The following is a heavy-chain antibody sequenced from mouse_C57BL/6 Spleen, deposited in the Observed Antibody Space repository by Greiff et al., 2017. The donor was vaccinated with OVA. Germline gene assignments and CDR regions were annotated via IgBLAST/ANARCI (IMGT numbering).Heavy chain of an antibody. Sequence: VQLQQSVAELVRPGASVKLSCTASGFNIKNTYMPWVKQRPEQGLEWIGRIDPANGNTKYAPKFQGKATITADTSSNTAYLQLSSLTSEDTAIYYCARRALSTGGAMDYWGQGTSVTVSS. CDR1: GFNIKNTY. J-gene: IGHJ4*01. V-gene: IGHV14-3*01. D-gene: IGHD3-3*01. CDR3: ARRALSTGGAMDY. CDR2: IDPANGNT.